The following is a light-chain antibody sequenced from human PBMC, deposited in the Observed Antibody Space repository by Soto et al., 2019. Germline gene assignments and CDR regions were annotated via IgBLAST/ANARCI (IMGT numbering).Light chain of an antibody. Sequence: DIQMTQSPSSLSASLGDTVTISCRARQNIENYLHWYQQKAGKAPEVLLYVASVLKDGVSSRFSGSGYGTDFTLTITNLQPEDFAMYYRQQGFSSPPITFGQGTRLDIK. CDR3: QQGFSSPPIT. CDR1: QNIENY. V-gene: IGKV1-39*01. CDR2: VAS. J-gene: IGKJ5*01.